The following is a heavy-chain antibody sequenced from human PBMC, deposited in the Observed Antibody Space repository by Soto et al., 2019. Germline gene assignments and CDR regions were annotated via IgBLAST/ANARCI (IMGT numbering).Heavy chain of an antibody. V-gene: IGHV1-69*01. J-gene: IGHJ1*01. CDR1: GGTFSSYA. CDR3: ARGSWCHKNIAVAGRAEYFQH. D-gene: IGHD6-19*01. Sequence: QVQLVQSGAEVKKPGSSVKVSCKASGGTFSSYAISWVRQAPGQGLEWMGGIIPIFGTANYAQKFQGRVTITADESTSKAYREQSSLRSEDTAVYYCARGSWCHKNIAVAGRAEYFQHWGQGTLVTVSS. CDR2: IIPIFGTA.